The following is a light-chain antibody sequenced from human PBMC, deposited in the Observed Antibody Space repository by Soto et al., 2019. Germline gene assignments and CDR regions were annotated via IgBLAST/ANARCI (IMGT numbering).Light chain of an antibody. CDR3: QQYGNSLYT. Sequence: EIVLTQSPGTLSLSPGERATLSCRASQSVNSNYLAWYQQKPGQAPRLLFYGASYRATGIPDRFSGSGSGTDFTLTINRLEPEDFAVYYCQQYGNSLYTFGQGTKVEIK. V-gene: IGKV3-20*01. CDR2: GAS. J-gene: IGKJ2*01. CDR1: QSVNSNY.